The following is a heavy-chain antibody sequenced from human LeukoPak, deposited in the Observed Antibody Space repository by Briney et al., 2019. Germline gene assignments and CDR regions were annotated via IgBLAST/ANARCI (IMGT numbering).Heavy chain of an antibody. D-gene: IGHD6-13*01. V-gene: IGHV3-7*01. CDR3: ARGSWYGFY. Sequence: GGSLRLSYAASGFTFSSYWMSWVRQAPGKGLEWVANIKQDGSEKYHVDSVKGRFTISRDNAKNSLYLQMNSLRAEDTAVYFCARGSWYGFYWGRGTLVTVSS. CDR2: IKQDGSEK. J-gene: IGHJ4*02. CDR1: GFTFSSYW.